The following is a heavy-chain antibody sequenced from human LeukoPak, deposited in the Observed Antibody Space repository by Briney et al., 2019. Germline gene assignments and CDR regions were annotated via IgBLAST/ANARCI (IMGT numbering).Heavy chain of an antibody. D-gene: IGHD3-10*01. Sequence: GGSLRLSCAASGFTFSSYSMNWVRQAPGKGLEWVSSISTSSIYIYYADSMKGRFTISRDNAKKSLYLQMNSLRAEDTAVYYCAKVGGITMVRGVIIFDYWGQGTLVTVSS. V-gene: IGHV3-21*04. CDR1: GFTFSSYS. J-gene: IGHJ4*02. CDR3: AKVGGITMVRGVIIFDY. CDR2: ISTSSIYI.